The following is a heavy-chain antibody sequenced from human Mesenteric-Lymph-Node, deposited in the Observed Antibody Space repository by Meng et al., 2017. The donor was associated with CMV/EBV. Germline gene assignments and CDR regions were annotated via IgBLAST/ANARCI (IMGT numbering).Heavy chain of an antibody. CDR3: ARDGALPAAIPYYYYYGMDV. Sequence: GESLKISCAASGFRVSDYTINWVRQAPGKGLEWVSYISSSSSTIYYADSVKGRFTISRDNAKNSLYLQMNSLRAEDTAVYYCARDGALPAAIPYYYYYGMDVWGQGTTVTVSS. V-gene: IGHV3-48*04. J-gene: IGHJ6*02. CDR2: ISSSSSTI. CDR1: GFRVSDYT. D-gene: IGHD2-2*02.